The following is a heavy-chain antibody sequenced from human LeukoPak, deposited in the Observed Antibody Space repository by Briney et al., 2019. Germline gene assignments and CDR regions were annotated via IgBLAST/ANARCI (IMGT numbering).Heavy chain of an antibody. CDR1: GFTFSSFV. V-gene: IGHV3-23*01. Sequence: GGSLRLSCAASGFTFSSFVMSWFRQAPGKGLEWVSSISGSGVYKYYTDSVKGRFTISRDNSKNTLYVQMNSLRAEDTAVYYCAKVSCTGGTCSSFDYWGQGTLATVSS. CDR3: AKVSCTGGTCSSFDY. J-gene: IGHJ4*02. CDR2: ISGSGVYK. D-gene: IGHD2-8*02.